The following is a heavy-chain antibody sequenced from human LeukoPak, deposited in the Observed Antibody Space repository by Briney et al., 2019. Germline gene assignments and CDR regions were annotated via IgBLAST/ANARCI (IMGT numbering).Heavy chain of an antibody. D-gene: IGHD3-3*01. CDR2: IIPIFGTA. V-gene: IGHV1-69*05. Sequence: ASVKVSCKASGGTFSSYAISWVRQAPGQGLEWMGGIIPIFGTANYAQKFQGRVTITTDESTSTAYMELSSLRSEDTAVYYCATEYYDFWSGYSSWGQGTLVTVSS. J-gene: IGHJ5*02. CDR3: ATEYYDFWSGYSS. CDR1: GGTFSSYA.